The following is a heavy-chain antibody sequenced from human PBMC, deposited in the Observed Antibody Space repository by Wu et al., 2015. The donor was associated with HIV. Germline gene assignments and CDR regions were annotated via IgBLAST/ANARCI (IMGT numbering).Heavy chain of an antibody. V-gene: IGHV1-2*02. CDR2: INPNSGGT. Sequence: QVQLVQSGAEVKKPGASVKVSCKASGYTFTGYYMHWVRQAPGQGLEWMGWINPNSGGTNYAQKFQGRVTITTDESTSTAYMELSSLRSEDTAVYYCATEYYYDSSGYYFDYWGQGTLVTVSS. J-gene: IGHJ4*02. CDR3: ATEYYYDSSGYYFDY. CDR1: GYTFTGYY. D-gene: IGHD3-22*01.